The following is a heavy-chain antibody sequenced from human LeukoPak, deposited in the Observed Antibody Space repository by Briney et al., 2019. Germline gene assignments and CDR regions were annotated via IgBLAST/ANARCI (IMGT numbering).Heavy chain of an antibody. CDR3: AKWLGGYYTQYFDY. V-gene: IGHV3-30*18. CDR1: GFTFSSYG. Sequence: GGSLRLSCAASGFTFSSYGMHWVRQAPGKGLEWVAVISYDGSNKYYADSVKGRFTISRDNSKNTLYLQMNSLRAEDTAVYYCAKWLGGYYTQYFDYWGQGTLVTVSS. J-gene: IGHJ4*02. D-gene: IGHD3-3*01. CDR2: ISYDGSNK.